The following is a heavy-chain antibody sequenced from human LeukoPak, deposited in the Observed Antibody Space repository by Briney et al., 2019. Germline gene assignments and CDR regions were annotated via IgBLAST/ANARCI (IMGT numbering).Heavy chain of an antibody. V-gene: IGHV3-30-3*01. D-gene: IGHD1-26*01. CDR2: ISYDEANK. CDR3: ARDREQPLYLYYFDY. J-gene: IGHJ4*02. CDR1: RFTFSNYA. Sequence: GGSLRLSCAASRFTFSNYAMHWVRQAPGKGLEWVAVISYDEANKFYADSVKGRFTISRDNSKNTLYLQMNSLRTEDTALYYCARDREQPLYLYYFDYWGQGTLVTVSS.